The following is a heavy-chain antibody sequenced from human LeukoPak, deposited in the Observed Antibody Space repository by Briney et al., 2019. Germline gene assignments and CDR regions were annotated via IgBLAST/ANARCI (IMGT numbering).Heavy chain of an antibody. CDR3: ARLTRFYDSRGYYDTFDI. V-gene: IGHV1-2*02. CDR1: GYTFTGYY. D-gene: IGHD3-22*01. Sequence: ASVEVSCKASGYTFTGYYMHWVRQAPGQGLEWMGWINPNSGGTNYAQKFQGRVTMTRDTSISTAYMELSRLRSDDTAVYYCARLTRFYDSRGYYDTFDIWGQGTMVTVSS. J-gene: IGHJ3*02. CDR2: INPNSGGT.